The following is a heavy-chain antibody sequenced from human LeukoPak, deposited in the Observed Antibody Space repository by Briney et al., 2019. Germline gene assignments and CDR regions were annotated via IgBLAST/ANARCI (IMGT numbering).Heavy chain of an antibody. CDR2: IYPGDSDT. D-gene: IGHD3-22*01. J-gene: IGHJ6*03. CDR1: GYNFTNYW. V-gene: IGHV5-51*01. Sequence: GESLKISCKGSGYNFTNYWIGWVRQMPGKGLEWMGIIYPGDSDTTYSPSFQGQVTISADKSISTAYLQWSSLKASDTAMYYCARLHPIYDSSGYYYYYYYMDVWGKGTTVTISS. CDR3: ARLHPIYDSSGYYYYYYYMDV.